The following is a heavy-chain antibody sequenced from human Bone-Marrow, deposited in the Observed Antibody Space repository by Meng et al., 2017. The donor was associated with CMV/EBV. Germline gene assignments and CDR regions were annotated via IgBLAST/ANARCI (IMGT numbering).Heavy chain of an antibody. J-gene: IGHJ5*02. V-gene: IGHV4-4*02. Sequence: SETLSLTCAVSGGSISSSNWWTWVRQPPGKGLEWIGEVYHNGGTNYNPSLRSRVTMSVDKSKNQFSLKLNSVTAADTAVYYCAREGIAAAAFFDPWGQGTLVTVSS. CDR2: VYHNGGT. CDR1: GGSISSSNW. D-gene: IGHD6-13*01. CDR3: AREGIAAAAFFDP.